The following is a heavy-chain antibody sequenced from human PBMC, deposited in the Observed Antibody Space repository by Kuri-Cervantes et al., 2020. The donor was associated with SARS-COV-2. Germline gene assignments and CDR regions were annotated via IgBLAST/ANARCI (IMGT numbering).Heavy chain of an antibody. V-gene: IGHV3-43*01. CDR1: GFTVSSNY. D-gene: IGHD4-23*01. Sequence: GGSLRLSCAASGFTVSSNYMSWVRQAPGKGLEWVSLISWDGGSTYYADSVKGRFTISRDNSKNSLYLQMNSLRTEDTALYYCAKDMTPDYGGNVDYWGQGTLVTVSS. CDR3: AKDMTPDYGGNVDY. CDR2: ISWDGGST. J-gene: IGHJ4*02.